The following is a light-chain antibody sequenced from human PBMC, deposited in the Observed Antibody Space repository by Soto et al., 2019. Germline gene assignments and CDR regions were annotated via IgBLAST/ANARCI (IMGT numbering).Light chain of an antibody. V-gene: IGKV3-11*01. J-gene: IGKJ4*02. CDR1: QSVSSY. CDR3: QQRSNWPG. Sequence: DIVLTQSPATLSLSPGERATLSCRASQSVSSYLAWYQQKPGQAPRLLIYDASNRATGIPARFSGSGSGTDFTLTSSSLEPEDFAVYYCQQRSNWPGFGGGTKVEIK. CDR2: DAS.